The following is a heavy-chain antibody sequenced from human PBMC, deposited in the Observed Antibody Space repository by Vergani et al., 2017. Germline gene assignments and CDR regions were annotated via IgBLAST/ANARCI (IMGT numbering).Heavy chain of an antibody. V-gene: IGHV3-23*01. CDR3: AKLSRYSSGWVDY. CDR1: GFTFRSYA. D-gene: IGHD6-19*01. J-gene: IGHJ4*02. Sequence: EVQLLESGGGLVQPGGSLRLSCAASGFTFRSYAMSWVRQAPGKGREWVSAISGSGGSTYYADSVKGRVTSSRDNSKNTLYLQMNSLRAEDTAVYYCAKLSRYSSGWVDYWGQGTLVTVSS. CDR2: ISGSGGST.